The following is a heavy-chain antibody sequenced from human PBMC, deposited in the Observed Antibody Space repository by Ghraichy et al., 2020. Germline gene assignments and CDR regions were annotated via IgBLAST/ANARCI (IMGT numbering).Heavy chain of an antibody. CDR3: ARHRPTYCSSTSCYKGNWFDP. CDR1: GGSISSSSYY. D-gene: IGHD2-2*02. J-gene: IGHJ5*02. V-gene: IGHV4-39*01. CDR2: IYYSGST. Sequence: ETLSLTCTVSGGSISSSSYYWGWIRQPPGKGLEWIGSIYYSGSTYYNPSLKSRVTISVDTSKNQFSLKLSSVTAADTAVYYCARHRPTYCSSTSCYKGNWFDPWGQGTLVTVSS.